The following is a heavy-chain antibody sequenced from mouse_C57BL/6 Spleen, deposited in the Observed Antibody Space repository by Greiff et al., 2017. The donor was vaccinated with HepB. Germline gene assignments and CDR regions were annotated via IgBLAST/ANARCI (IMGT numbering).Heavy chain of an antibody. Sequence: VHLVESGPELVKPGASVKISCKASGYAFSSSWMNWVKQRPGKGLEWIGRIYPGDGDTNYNGKFKGKATLTADKSSSTAYMQLSSLTSEDSAVYFYVWIPGKNFDYWGQGTTLTVSS. CDR2: IYPGDGDT. CDR1: GYAFSSSW. J-gene: IGHJ2*01. CDR3: VWIPGKNFDY. D-gene: IGHD2-10*02. V-gene: IGHV1-82*01.